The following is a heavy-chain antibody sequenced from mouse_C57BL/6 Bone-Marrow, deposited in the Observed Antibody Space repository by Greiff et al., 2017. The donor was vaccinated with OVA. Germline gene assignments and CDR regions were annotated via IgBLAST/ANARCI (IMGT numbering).Heavy chain of an antibody. J-gene: IGHJ2*01. CDR1: GFTFTNYY. Sequence: EVQLVESGGGLVQPGDSLSLSCAASGFTFTNYYMSWVRQPPGKALEWLAFIRNKPNGSTTAYSASVKGRFTISRDNSQSILYLQKKARRAEDSATYYCARYKGRVAVDYFDYWGQGTALTVSS. CDR3: ARYKGRVAVDYFDY. CDR2: IRNKPNGSTT. V-gene: IGHV7-3*01. D-gene: IGHD1-1*01.